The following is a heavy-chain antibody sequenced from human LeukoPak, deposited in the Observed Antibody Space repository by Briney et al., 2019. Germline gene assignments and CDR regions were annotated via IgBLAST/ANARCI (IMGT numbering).Heavy chain of an antibody. Sequence: PGGSLRLSCAASEFTVTTNHMTWVRQAPGKGLEWVSVIYSGGSTYYADSVKGRFTISRDNSKNTLYLQMNSLRAEDTAVYYCARDQVVVAAPYGMDVWGQGTTVTVSS. D-gene: IGHD2-15*01. CDR1: EFTVTTNH. CDR2: IYSGGST. J-gene: IGHJ6*02. V-gene: IGHV3-66*01. CDR3: ARDQVVVAAPYGMDV.